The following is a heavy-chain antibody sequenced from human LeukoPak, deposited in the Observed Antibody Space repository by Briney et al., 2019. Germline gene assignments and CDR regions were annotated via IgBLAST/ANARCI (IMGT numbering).Heavy chain of an antibody. V-gene: IGHV4-59*01. Sequence: SETLSLTCTVSGGSISSYYWSWIRRPPGKGLEWIGYIYYSGSTNYNPSLKSRVTISVDTSKNQFSLKLSSVTAADTAVYYCARVAGGSYRWFDPWGQGTLVTVSS. D-gene: IGHD1-26*01. J-gene: IGHJ5*02. CDR2: IYYSGST. CDR3: ARVAGGSYRWFDP. CDR1: GGSISSYY.